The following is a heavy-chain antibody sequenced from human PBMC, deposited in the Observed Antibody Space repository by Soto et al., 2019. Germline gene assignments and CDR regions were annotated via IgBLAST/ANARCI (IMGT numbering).Heavy chain of an antibody. Sequence: XGSLRLSCTGSGFTFGNYGMHWVRQAPGKGLEWVASTSYDGNNKYYADSLKGRFTISRDNSKKMVYLQMTSLGPEDTAVYYCAKGGGSARDFDHWGQGALVTSPQ. D-gene: IGHD1-26*01. CDR3: AKGGGSARDFDH. V-gene: IGHV3-30*18. CDR2: TSYDGNNK. CDR1: GFTFGNYG. J-gene: IGHJ4*02.